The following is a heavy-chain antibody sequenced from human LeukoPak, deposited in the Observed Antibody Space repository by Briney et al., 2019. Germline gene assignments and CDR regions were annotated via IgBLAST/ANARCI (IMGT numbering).Heavy chain of an antibody. CDR3: AKGSSGYTRVYFDY. V-gene: IGHV3-9*01. CDR1: GFTFDDYA. CDR2: ISWNSGSI. D-gene: IGHD3-22*01. Sequence: GGSLRLSCAASGFTFDDYAMHWVRQAPGKGLEWVSGISWNSGSIGYADSVKGRFTISTDNAKNSLYLQMNSLRAEDTALYYCAKGSSGYTRVYFDYWGQGTLVTVSS. J-gene: IGHJ4*02.